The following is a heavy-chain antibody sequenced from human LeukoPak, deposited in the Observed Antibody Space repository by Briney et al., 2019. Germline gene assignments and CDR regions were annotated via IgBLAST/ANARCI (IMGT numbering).Heavy chain of an antibody. CDR2: ISSSSSYI. V-gene: IGHV3-21*04. CDR3: ARGPSRVGSSPIDI. Sequence: GGTLRLSCAASGLTFSIYSMNWVRHAPGKGLEGVSSISSSSSYIYYADSVKRRFTISRDNARNSLYVQLHCLRAEDTAVYYCARGPSRVGSSPIDIWGQRTMVTVSS. D-gene: IGHD1-26*01. J-gene: IGHJ3*02. CDR1: GLTFSIYS.